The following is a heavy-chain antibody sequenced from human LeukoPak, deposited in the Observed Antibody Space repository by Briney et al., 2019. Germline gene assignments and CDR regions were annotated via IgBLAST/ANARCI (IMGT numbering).Heavy chain of an antibody. CDR3: TTNDAFDI. CDR1: GFTFRNAW. J-gene: IGHJ3*02. Sequence: GGSLRLSCVASGFTFRNAWMNWVRQAPGKGLEWVGRIKTNTDVGTIDYAAPVKGRFTISRDDSENTLYLQMNSLKTEDTALYYCTTNDAFDIWGQGTMVTVSS. V-gene: IGHV3-15*01. CDR2: IKTNTDVGTI.